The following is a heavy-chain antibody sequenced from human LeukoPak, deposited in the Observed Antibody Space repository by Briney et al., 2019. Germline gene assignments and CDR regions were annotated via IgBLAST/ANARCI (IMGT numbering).Heavy chain of an antibody. J-gene: IGHJ6*04. CDR2: ISSSSSYI. Sequence: GGSLRLSCAASGFTFSSYSMNWVRQAPGKGLEWVSSISSSSSYIYYADSVKGRFTISRDNAKNSLYLQMNSLKAEDTAVYYCARDRVTMVRGVPYYYYYGMDVWGKGTTVTVSS. D-gene: IGHD3-10*01. CDR3: ARDRVTMVRGVPYYYYYGMDV. CDR1: GFTFSSYS. V-gene: IGHV3-21*01.